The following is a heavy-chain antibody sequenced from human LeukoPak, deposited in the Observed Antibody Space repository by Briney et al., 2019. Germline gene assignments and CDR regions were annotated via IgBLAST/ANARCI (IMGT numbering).Heavy chain of an antibody. CDR3: VRDRNYYEALQRSY. D-gene: IGHD3-3*01. CDR2: ITGAGDTT. J-gene: IGHJ4*02. V-gene: IGHV3-23*01. CDR1: GFAFSTFA. Sequence: GGSLRLSCAASGFAFSTFAMSWVRQDPGRGLEWVSSITGAGDTTFYPESVKGRFTISRDNSKNTLYLQMNSLRVEDTALYFCVRDRNYYEALQRSYWGQGTLVTVSS.